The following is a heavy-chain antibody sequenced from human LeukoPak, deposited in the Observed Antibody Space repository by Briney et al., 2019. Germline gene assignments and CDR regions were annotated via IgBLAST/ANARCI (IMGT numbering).Heavy chain of an antibody. CDR2: ISVYNGNT. D-gene: IGHD6-19*01. Sequence: ASVKVSCKASGYIFTRNGISWVRQAPGQGLEWMGWISVYNGNTNYAQKFQGRVTMTRATSISTAYMELSRLRSDDTAVYYCAGSIAVAGPYYFDYWGQGTLVTVSS. CDR3: AGSIAVAGPYYFDY. J-gene: IGHJ4*02. V-gene: IGHV1-18*01. CDR1: GYIFTRNG.